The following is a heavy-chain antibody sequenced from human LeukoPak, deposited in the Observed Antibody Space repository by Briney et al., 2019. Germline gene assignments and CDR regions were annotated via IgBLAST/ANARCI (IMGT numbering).Heavy chain of an antibody. Sequence: GRSLRLSCAASGFTFSSYGMHWVRQAPGKGLEWVAVISYDGSNKYYADSMKGRFTISRDNSKNTLYLQMNSLRAEDTAVYYCARDAEVDYYDTSGDAFDIWGQGTVVTVSS. V-gene: IGHV3-30*03. CDR3: ARDAEVDYYDTSGDAFDI. D-gene: IGHD3-22*01. J-gene: IGHJ3*02. CDR1: GFTFSSYG. CDR2: ISYDGSNK.